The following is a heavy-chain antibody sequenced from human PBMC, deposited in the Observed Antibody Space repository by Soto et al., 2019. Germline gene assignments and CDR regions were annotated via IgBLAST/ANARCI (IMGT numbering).Heavy chain of an antibody. CDR2: ISGSGGST. Sequence: GGSVRFSCAASGFTFSSYAMSWVRQAPGKGLEWVSAISGSGGSTYYADSVKGRFTVSRDNSKNTLYLQMNSLRAEDTAVYYCAKSKGYGYGPHPLDYWGQGTLVTV. J-gene: IGHJ4*02. V-gene: IGHV3-23*01. CDR3: AKSKGYGYGPHPLDY. CDR1: GFTFSSYA. D-gene: IGHD5-18*01.